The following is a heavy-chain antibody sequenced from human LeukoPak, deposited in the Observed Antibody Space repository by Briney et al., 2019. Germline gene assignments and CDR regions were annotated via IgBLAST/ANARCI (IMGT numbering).Heavy chain of an antibody. CDR3: ARVPSHYGASPFDY. D-gene: IGHD4-17*01. V-gene: IGHV4-59*01. CDR2: IYYSGST. J-gene: IGHJ4*02. CDR1: GGSISSYY. Sequence: PSETLSLTCTVSGGSISSYYWSWIRQPPGKGLEWIRYIYYSGSTNYNPSLKSRVTISVDTSKNQFPLQLSSVTAADTAVYYCARVPSHYGASPFDYWGQGTLVTVSS.